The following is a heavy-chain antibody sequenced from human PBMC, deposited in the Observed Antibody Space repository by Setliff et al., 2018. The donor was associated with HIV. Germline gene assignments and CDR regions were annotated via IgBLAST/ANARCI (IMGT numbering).Heavy chain of an antibody. CDR3: VKDVLKFWSGSGALDF. J-gene: IGHJ4*02. CDR2: ISGSGSNI. D-gene: IGHD3-3*01. CDR1: GFTFSTSE. Sequence: GGSLRLSCAASGFTFSTSEMNWVRQAPGKGLEWVSYISGSGSNIYYSDSVKGRFNILRDDSKKTAYLQMNSLRDEDTAVYYCVKDVLKFWSGSGALDFWGPGTLVTVSS. V-gene: IGHV3-48*03.